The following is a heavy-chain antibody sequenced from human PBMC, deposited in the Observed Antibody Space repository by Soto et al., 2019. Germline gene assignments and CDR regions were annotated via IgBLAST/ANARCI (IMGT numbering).Heavy chain of an antibody. Sequence: SETLSLTCTVSGVSISSSSYYWGWIRQPPGKGLEWIGSIYYSGSTYYNPSLKSRVTISVDTSKNQFSLKLSSVTAADTAVYYCARRRSRGSGSYYRVDWFDPWGQGTLVT. CDR1: GVSISSSSYY. J-gene: IGHJ5*02. CDR2: IYYSGST. CDR3: ARRRSRGSGSYYRVDWFDP. V-gene: IGHV4-39*01. D-gene: IGHD3-10*01.